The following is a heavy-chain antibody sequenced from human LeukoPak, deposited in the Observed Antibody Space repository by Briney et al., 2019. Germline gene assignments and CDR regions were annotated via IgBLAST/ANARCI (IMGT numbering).Heavy chain of an antibody. CDR3: ARTGEFDAFDI. J-gene: IGHJ3*02. V-gene: IGHV4-31*03. CDR2: IYYSGST. CDR1: GGSISSGGYC. D-gene: IGHD3-10*01. Sequence: TLSLTCTVSGGSISSGGYCWSWIRQHPGKGLEWIGYIYYSGSTYYNPSLKSRVTISVDTSKNQFSLKLSSVTAADTAVYYCARTGEFDAFDIWGQGTMVTVSS.